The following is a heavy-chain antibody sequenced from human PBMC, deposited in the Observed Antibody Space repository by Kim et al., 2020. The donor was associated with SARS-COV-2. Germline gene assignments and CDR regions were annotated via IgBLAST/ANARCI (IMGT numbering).Heavy chain of an antibody. CDR1: GFSFSSYW. Sequence: GGSLRLSCVASGFSFSSYWMSWVRQAPGKGLEWVATIKSDGSEEYYVDSVRGRFTVSRDNAKNSVSLQMSSLRVEDSGVFYCARDFSGAYYPCGQGTLVT. J-gene: IGHJ5*02. CDR3: ARDFSGAYYP. CDR2: IKSDGSEE. V-gene: IGHV3-7*01. D-gene: IGHD2-8*01.